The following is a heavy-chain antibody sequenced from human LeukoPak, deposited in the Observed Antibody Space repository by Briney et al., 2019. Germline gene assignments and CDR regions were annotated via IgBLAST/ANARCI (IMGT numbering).Heavy chain of an antibody. CDR3: ARGSCYDSSAECLFDY. V-gene: IGHV3-30-3*01. CDR1: GFTFSSYA. CDR2: ISYDGSNK. Sequence: HPGGSLRLSCAASGFTFSSYAMHWVRQAPGKGLEWVAVISYDGSNKYYADSVKGRFTISRDNSKNTLYLQMNSLRAEDTAVYYCARGSCYDSSAECLFDYWGQGTLVTVSS. J-gene: IGHJ4*02. D-gene: IGHD3-22*01.